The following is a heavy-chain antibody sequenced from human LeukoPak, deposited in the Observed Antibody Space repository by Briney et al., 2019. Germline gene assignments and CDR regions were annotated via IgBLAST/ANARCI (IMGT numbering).Heavy chain of an antibody. Sequence: PSETLSLTCTVSGGSISSYYWSWIRRPPGKGLEWIGYVYYSGSTNYNPSLKSRVTISVDTSKNQFSLKLSSVTAADTAVYYCARVESGRYSSGADAFDIWGQGTMVTVSS. CDR3: ARVESGRYSSGADAFDI. CDR2: VYYSGST. V-gene: IGHV4-59*01. J-gene: IGHJ3*02. CDR1: GGSISSYY. D-gene: IGHD6-19*01.